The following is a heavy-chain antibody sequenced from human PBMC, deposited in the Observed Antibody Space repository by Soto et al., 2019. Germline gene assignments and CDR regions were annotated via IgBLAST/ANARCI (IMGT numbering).Heavy chain of an antibody. CDR1: GGSFGGYC. J-gene: IGHJ3*02. CDR3: ARGNEYEWMATIFDI. V-gene: IGHV4-34*01. CDR2: INHSGST. Sequence: SEPLSLPSGGEGGSFGGYCWSLIRKPQGKGLEWIGEINHSGSTNYNPSLKSRVTISVDTSKNQFSLKLSSVTAADTAVYYCARGNEYEWMATIFDIWGQGTMVTVSS. D-gene: IGHD5-12*01.